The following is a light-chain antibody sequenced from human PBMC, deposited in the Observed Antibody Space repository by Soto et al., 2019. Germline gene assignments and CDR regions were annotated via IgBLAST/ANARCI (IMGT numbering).Light chain of an antibody. CDR2: AAS. Sequence: EMQMTQSPYSVSASVGDRVTITCRASQGISTWLAWYQQKPGKDPKLLIYAASSLQSGVPSRFSGSGSGTDFTLTISSLQPEDFATYYCQQSYSTPSTFGQGTRLEIK. V-gene: IGKV1-12*01. CDR1: QGISTW. CDR3: QQSYSTPST. J-gene: IGKJ5*01.